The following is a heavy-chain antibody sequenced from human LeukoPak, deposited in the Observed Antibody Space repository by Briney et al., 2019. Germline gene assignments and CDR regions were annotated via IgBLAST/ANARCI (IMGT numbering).Heavy chain of an antibody. CDR3: ARGESGWAYYYYYYMDV. Sequence: PSETLSLTCTVSGGSISSYYWSWIRQPPGKGLEWIGYIYYSGSTNYNPSPKSRVTISVDTSKNQFSLKLSSVTAADTAVYYCARGESGWAYYYYYYMDVWGKGTTVTVSS. V-gene: IGHV4-59*01. J-gene: IGHJ6*03. CDR1: GGSISSYY. CDR2: IYYSGST. D-gene: IGHD6-19*01.